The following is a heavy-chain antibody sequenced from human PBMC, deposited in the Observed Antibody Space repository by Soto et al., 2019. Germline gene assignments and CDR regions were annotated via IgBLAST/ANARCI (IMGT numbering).Heavy chain of an antibody. V-gene: IGHV1-18*04. Sequence: SVKVSCKASGYTFTTYGISWVRQAPGQGLEWMGWISVYNGNTNYAERLQGRVTMTTDTSTSTVYMELWRLRSDDTAMYYCASSYSYRSYWYFDLWGRGTLVTVSS. CDR1: GYTFTTYG. CDR2: ISVYNGNT. J-gene: IGHJ2*01. D-gene: IGHD5-18*01. CDR3: ASSYSYRSYWYFDL.